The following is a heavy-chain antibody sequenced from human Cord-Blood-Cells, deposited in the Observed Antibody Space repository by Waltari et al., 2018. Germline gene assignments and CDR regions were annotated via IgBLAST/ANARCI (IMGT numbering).Heavy chain of an antibody. D-gene: IGHD1-26*01. CDR2: INPNSGGT. CDR1: GYTFTGYY. V-gene: IGHV1-2*06. J-gene: IGHJ4*02. CDR3: AEEGSGSYFDY. Sequence: QVQLVQSGAEVKKPGASVKVSCKASGYTFTGYYMHWVRQAPGQGLEWMGRINPNSGGTNYAQEFQGRITMTRDTSISTAYMELSRLRSDDTAVYYCAEEGSGSYFDYWGQGTLVTVSS.